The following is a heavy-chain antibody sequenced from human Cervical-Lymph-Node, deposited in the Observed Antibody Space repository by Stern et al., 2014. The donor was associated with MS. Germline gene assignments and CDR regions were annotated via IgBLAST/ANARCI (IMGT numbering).Heavy chain of an antibody. V-gene: IGHV3-30-3*01. Sequence: DQLVESGGGVVQPGRSLTVSCAASGFTFNSYVMHWVRQAPGRGLEWVAVISHDGSNNYYADSVKGRLTISRENYKNMLYLEMNSLRAEDTAVYYCARDEGGSSSWWGDYYYHMDVWGQGTTVTVSS. D-gene: IGHD2-2*01. CDR1: GFTFNSYV. J-gene: IGHJ6*02. CDR3: ARDEGGSSSWWGDYYYHMDV. CDR2: ISHDGSNN.